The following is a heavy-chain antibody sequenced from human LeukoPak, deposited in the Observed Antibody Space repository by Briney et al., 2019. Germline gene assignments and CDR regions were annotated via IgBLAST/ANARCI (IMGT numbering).Heavy chain of an antibody. J-gene: IGHJ4*02. D-gene: IGHD3-10*01. Sequence: SQTLSLTCAVSGGSISTYHWSWIRQPPGKGLEWIGYISYSGSTNYNPSLKSRVTISVDTSKSQFSLKLSSVTAADTAMYYCARHLDYYGSGSYEYWGQGTLVTVSS. CDR2: ISYSGST. CDR3: ARHLDYYGSGSYEY. V-gene: IGHV4-59*08. CDR1: GGSISTYH.